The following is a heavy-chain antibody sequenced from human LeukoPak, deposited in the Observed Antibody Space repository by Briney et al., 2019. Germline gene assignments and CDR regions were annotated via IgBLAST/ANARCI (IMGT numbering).Heavy chain of an antibody. CDR3: ARDPGDTDWYNFVF. Sequence: SETLSLTCTVSGGSMSGHFWSWFRRPPGKGLENIGYIHSSGSTNYNPSYKSRVTVSLEMSKTQFSLSLSAVTAADTAVYYCARDPGDTDWYNFVFWGQGILVTVSS. CDR2: IHSSGST. D-gene: IGHD3-9*01. CDR1: GGSMSGHF. J-gene: IGHJ4*02. V-gene: IGHV4-59*11.